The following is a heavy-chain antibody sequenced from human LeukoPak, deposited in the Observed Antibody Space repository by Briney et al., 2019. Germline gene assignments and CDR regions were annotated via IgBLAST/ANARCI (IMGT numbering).Heavy chain of an antibody. CDR2: ISAYNGDT. Sequence: ASVKVSCKASGYTFSSYGISWVRQAPGQGPEWMGWISAYNGDTNYAQKFQGRVTMTTDTSTSTAYMELRSLRSDDTAVYYCAREEGAPIAAANVWGLGTVVTVSS. CDR3: AREEGAPIAAANV. V-gene: IGHV1-18*01. CDR1: GYTFSSYG. J-gene: IGHJ3*01. D-gene: IGHD6-13*01.